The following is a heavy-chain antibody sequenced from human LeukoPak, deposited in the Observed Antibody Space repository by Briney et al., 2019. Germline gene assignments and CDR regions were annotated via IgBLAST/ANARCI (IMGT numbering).Heavy chain of an antibody. J-gene: IGHJ6*02. CDR3: ARDLGYCSSTSCPKYGMDV. CDR1: GFTFSSYS. V-gene: IGHV3-21*01. CDR2: ISSSSSYI. D-gene: IGHD2-2*01. Sequence: GGSLRLSCAASGFTFSSYSMNWVRQAPGKGLEWVSSISSSSSYIYYADSVKGRFTISRDNAKNSLYLQMNGLRAEDTAVYYCARDLGYCSSTSCPKYGMDVWGQGTTVTVSS.